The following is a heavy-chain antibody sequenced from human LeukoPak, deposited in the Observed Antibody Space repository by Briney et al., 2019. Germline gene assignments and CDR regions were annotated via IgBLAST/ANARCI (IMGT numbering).Heavy chain of an antibody. J-gene: IGHJ6*03. V-gene: IGHV3-7*01. CDR1: GFTFSSYW. CDR3: AKDLYSSSHRYYYMDV. D-gene: IGHD6-13*01. CDR2: IKQDGSEK. Sequence: GGSLRLSCAASGFTFSSYWMSWVRQAPGKGLERVANIKQDGSEKYYVDSVKGRFTISRDNSKNTLYLQMNSLRAEDTAVYYCAKDLYSSSHRYYYMDVWGKGTTVTISS.